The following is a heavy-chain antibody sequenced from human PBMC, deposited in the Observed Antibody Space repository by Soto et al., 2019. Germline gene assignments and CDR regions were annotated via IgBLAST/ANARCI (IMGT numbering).Heavy chain of an antibody. D-gene: IGHD3-16*01. Sequence: GGVLRLSCAASGFTFSHYTMTWVRQAPGRGLEWVSTISGISGGTFYAESVKGRFTISRDNSKNTLYVPMNSLRADDTAVHHCAKAGLTYMISCFDLCGQGTLLTVSS. V-gene: IGHV3-23*01. CDR1: GFTFSHYT. CDR3: AKAGLTYMISCFDL. CDR2: ISGISGGT. J-gene: IGHJ5*01.